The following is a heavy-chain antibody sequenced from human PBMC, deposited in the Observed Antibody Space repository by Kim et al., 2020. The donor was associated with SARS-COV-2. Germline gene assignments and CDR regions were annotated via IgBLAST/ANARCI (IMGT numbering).Heavy chain of an antibody. CDR3: ARADDLSGYDSGSKLDY. D-gene: IGHD5-12*01. CDR2: ISAYNGNT. Sequence: ASVKVSCKASGYTFTSYGISWVRQAPGQGLEWMGWISAYNGNTNYAQKLQGRVTMTTDTSTSTAYMELRSLRSDDTAVYYCARADDLSGYDSGSKLDYWGQGTLVTVSS. J-gene: IGHJ4*02. CDR1: GYTFTSYG. V-gene: IGHV1-18*04.